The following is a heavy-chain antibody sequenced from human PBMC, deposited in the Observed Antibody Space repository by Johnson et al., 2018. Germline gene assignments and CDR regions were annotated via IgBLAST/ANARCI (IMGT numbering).Heavy chain of an antibody. CDR1: GDSISSYY. V-gene: IGHV4-59*01. Sequence: QVQLQESGPGLVKPSETLSLTCTVSGDSISSYYWSWIRQPPGKGLEWSAFLYYNGDTSYNPALKSRVTISVDTSKNHFSLKLSTVTAADPAVYYCAREWSAFDIWGQGTMVTVSS. CDR2: LYYNGDT. J-gene: IGHJ3*02. D-gene: IGHD1-26*01. CDR3: AREWSAFDI.